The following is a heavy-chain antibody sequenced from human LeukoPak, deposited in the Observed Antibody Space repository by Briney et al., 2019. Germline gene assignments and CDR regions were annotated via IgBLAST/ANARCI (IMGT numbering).Heavy chain of an antibody. CDR2: IYTSGST. D-gene: IGHD6-13*01. J-gene: IGHJ5*02. Sequence: SETLSLTCTVSGGSISSYYWSWIRQPAGKGLEWIGRIYTSGSTNYNPSLKSRVTMSVDTSKNQFSLKLSSVTAADTAVYYCARCIAAAGTWWFDPWGQGTLVTVSS. V-gene: IGHV4-4*07. CDR3: ARCIAAAGTWWFDP. CDR1: GGSISSYY.